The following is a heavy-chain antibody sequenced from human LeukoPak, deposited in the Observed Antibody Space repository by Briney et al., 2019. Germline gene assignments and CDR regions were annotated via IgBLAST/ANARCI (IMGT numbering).Heavy chain of an antibody. CDR1: GFAFSSYA. Sequence: PGGSLRLSCAASGFAFSSYAMSWVRQAPGKGLEWVSAISGSGGSTYYADSVKGRFTISRDNSKNTLYLQMNSLRAEDTAVYYCARAPLQLVRGYVTHYYYYGMDVWGQGTTVTVSS. CDR3: ARAPLQLVRGYVTHYYYYGMDV. CDR2: ISGSGGST. V-gene: IGHV3-23*01. J-gene: IGHJ6*02. D-gene: IGHD1-1*01.